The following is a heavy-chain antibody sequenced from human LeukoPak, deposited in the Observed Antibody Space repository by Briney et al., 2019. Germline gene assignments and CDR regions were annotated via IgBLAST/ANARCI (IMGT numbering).Heavy chain of an antibody. CDR1: GGSISSYY. CDR3: ARDRAYGDYYTPFDY. J-gene: IGHJ4*02. D-gene: IGHD4-17*01. V-gene: IGHV4-59*01. Sequence: PSETLSLTCTVSGGSISSYYWSWIRQPPGKGLEWIGYIYYSGSTNYNPSLKSRVTISVDTSKNQFSLKLSSVTAADTAAYYCARDRAYGDYYTPFDYWGQGTLVTVSS. CDR2: IYYSGST.